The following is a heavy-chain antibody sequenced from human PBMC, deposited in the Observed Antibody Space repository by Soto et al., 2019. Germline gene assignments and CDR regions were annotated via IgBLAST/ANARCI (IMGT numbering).Heavy chain of an antibody. CDR2: ITATSIYM. J-gene: IGHJ4*02. Sequence: GSLRLSCAASGFPFSDYSLSWVRQAPGKGLEWVSSITATSIYMYYADSVRGRFTISRDNAKNSLYLQMNSLRAEDTAVYYCARDPPYYWGQGALVTVSS. V-gene: IGHV3-21*01. CDR3: ARDPPYY. CDR1: GFPFSDYS.